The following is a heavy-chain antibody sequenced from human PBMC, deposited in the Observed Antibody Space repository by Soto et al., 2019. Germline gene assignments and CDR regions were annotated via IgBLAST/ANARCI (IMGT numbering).Heavy chain of an antibody. CDR1: GYTFTSYY. CDR3: ARAPALHSYYDILTGYRYYGMDV. CDR2: INPSGGST. D-gene: IGHD3-9*01. J-gene: IGHJ6*02. Sequence: GASVKVSCKASGYTFTSYYMHWVRQAPGQGLEWMGIINPSGGSTSYAQKFQGRVTMTRDTSTSTVYMELSSLRSEDTAVYYCARAPALHSYYDILTGYRYYGMDVWGQGTTVTVS. V-gene: IGHV1-46*01.